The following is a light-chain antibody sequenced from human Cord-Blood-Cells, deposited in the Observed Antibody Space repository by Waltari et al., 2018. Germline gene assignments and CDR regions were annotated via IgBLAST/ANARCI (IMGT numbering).Light chain of an antibody. CDR2: GAS. CDR3: QQYGSSPGT. CDR1: QSVSRSY. Sequence: EIVLTQSPGTLSLSPGERATLSCRASQSVSRSYLAWYQQKPGQAPRLLIYGASSRATGIPDRFSGRGSGTDFTLTISRLEPEDFAVYYCQQYGSSPGTFGGGTKVEIK. J-gene: IGKJ4*01. V-gene: IGKV3-20*01.